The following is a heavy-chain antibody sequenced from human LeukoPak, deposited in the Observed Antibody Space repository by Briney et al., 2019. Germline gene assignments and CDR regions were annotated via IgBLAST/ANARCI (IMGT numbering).Heavy chain of an antibody. CDR3: ARMRGYRLGYWYLDV. Sequence: ASVKVSCKAAGYTFTSHDINWVRQAAGQGLEWMGWMNPTSGYTGYAQKFQGRITLTRDTSISTAYMELSSLRSDDTAVYYCARMRGYRLGYWYLDVWGRGTLVSVSS. D-gene: IGHD5-18*01. V-gene: IGHV1-8*01. CDR2: MNPTSGYT. J-gene: IGHJ2*01. CDR1: GYTFTSHD.